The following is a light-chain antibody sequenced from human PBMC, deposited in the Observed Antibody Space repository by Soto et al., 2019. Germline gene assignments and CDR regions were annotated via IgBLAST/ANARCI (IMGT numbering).Light chain of an antibody. CDR2: GAS. V-gene: IGKV3-20*01. CDR3: QQYDRSWWT. J-gene: IGKJ1*01. CDR1: QSVSSSY. Sequence: EIVLTQSPGTLSLSPGERATLSCRTSQSVSSSYLAWYQQKPGQAPRLLIYGASSRDTGIPARFSGSGSGTDFTLTISRLEPEDFAAYYCQQYDRSWWTFGQGTKVEIK.